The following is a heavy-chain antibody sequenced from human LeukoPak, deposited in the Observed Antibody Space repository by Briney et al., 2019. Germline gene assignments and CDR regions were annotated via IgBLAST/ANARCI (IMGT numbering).Heavy chain of an antibody. CDR3: AGEYCRGGRCNQAFEY. Sequence: ASVKVSCKASGYTFSSYYMHWVRQAPGQGLEYMGWINANSGDTNSPQKFQGRVTLTRDTSISTVYMELSSLRSDDAALYYCAGEYCRGGRCNQAFEYWGQGTLVTLSS. CDR1: GYTFSSYY. D-gene: IGHD2-15*01. V-gene: IGHV1-2*02. CDR2: INANSGDT. J-gene: IGHJ4*02.